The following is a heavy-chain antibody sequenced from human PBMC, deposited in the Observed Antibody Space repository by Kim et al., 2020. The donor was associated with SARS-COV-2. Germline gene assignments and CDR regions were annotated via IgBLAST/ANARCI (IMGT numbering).Heavy chain of an antibody. CDR3: ARDNGPPSTNYGMDV. J-gene: IGHJ6*02. CDR1: GFTFSSYA. Sequence: GGSLRLSCAASGFTFSSYAMHWVRQAPGKGLEWVAVISYDGSNKYYADSVKGRFTISRDNSKNTLYLQMNSLRAEDTAVYYCARDNGPPSTNYGMDVWGQGTTVTVSS. CDR2: ISYDGSNK. V-gene: IGHV3-30-3*01. D-gene: IGHD2-8*01.